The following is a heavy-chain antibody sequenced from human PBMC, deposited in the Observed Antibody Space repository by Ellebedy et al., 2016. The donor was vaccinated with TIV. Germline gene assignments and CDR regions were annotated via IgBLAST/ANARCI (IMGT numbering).Heavy chain of an antibody. V-gene: IGHV1-3*04. CDR3: ATREWQDPMDV. CDR2: INTGNGNT. CDR1: GHTFTSYG. J-gene: IGHJ6*02. Sequence: ASVKVSXKASGHTFTSYGIHWVRQAPGQRLEWMGWINTGNGNTKYSQKFQGRITITRDTSATTAYMELSGLMSEDTAVYYCATREWQDPMDVWGQGTTVTVSS. D-gene: IGHD3-3*01.